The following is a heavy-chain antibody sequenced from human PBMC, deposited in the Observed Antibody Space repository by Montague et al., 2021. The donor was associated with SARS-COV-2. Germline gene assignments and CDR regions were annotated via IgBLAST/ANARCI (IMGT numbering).Heavy chain of an antibody. CDR2: IGEDGSET. D-gene: IGHD3-10*01. V-gene: IGHV3-7*01. CDR1: GFIFSRFW. J-gene: IGHJ5*02. Sequence: SLRLSCAASGFIFSRFWMSWIRQTAGKGLEWVASIGEDGSETYYVDSVKGRFTISRDNAEKSLYLQMNSLRPEDTAVYYCVSWGSGSPWGQGTLVTVSS. CDR3: VSWGSGSP.